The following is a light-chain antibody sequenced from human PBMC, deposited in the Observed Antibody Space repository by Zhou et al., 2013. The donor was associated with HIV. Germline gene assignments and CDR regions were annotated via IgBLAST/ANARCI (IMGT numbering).Light chain of an antibody. Sequence: EIVLTQSPGTLSLSPGERATLSCRASHTISANYLAWYQQKSGQAPRLLIYDTSTRATGIPARFSGSGSGTEFTLTISSMQSEDFAVYYRQQYANSPQTFGQGTKVEIK. J-gene: IGKJ2*01. CDR1: HTISANY. CDR3: QQYANSPQT. CDR2: DTS. V-gene: IGKV3-20*01.